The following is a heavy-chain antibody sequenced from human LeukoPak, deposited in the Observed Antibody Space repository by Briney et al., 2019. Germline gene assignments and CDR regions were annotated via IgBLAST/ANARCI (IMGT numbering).Heavy chain of an antibody. D-gene: IGHD3-10*01. CDR1: GFTFSSYG. CDR2: IWYDGSNK. Sequence: PGRSLRLSCAASGFTFSSYGMHWVRQAPGKGLEWVAVIWYDGSNKYYADSVKGRFTISRDNSKNTLYLQMNSLRAEDTAVYYCARDRAPPFGGEVLYYFDYWGQGTLVSASS. CDR3: ARDRAPPFGGEVLYYFDY. J-gene: IGHJ4*02. V-gene: IGHV3-33*01.